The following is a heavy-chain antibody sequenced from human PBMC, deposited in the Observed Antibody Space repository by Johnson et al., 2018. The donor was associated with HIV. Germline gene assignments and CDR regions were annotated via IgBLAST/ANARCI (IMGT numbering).Heavy chain of an antibody. J-gene: IGHJ3*02. CDR1: GFTFSSYA. CDR3: AKEYCGGDCYPSPDAFDI. D-gene: IGHD2-21*01. Sequence: VQLVESGGGLVQPGGSLRLSCAASGFTFSSYAMSWVRQAPGKGLEWVSAISGSGGSTYYADSVKGRFTISRENSKNTLYLQMNSLRAEDTAVDYCAKEYCGGDCYPSPDAFDIWGQGTRVTVSS. CDR2: ISGSGGST. V-gene: IGHV3-23*04.